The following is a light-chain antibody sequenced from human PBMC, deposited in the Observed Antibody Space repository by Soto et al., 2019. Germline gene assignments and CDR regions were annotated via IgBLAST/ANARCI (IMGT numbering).Light chain of an antibody. CDR1: QSVSSN. CDR3: QQYGSSLIT. J-gene: IGKJ5*01. V-gene: IGKV3-20*01. CDR2: GAS. Sequence: IVMTQSPATLSVSPGEGATLSCRANQSVSSNLAWYQQKPGQAPRLLIYGASSRVIGIPHRFSGSGSGTDFTLTIARLEPEDFAVYYCQQYGSSLITFGQGTRLEIK.